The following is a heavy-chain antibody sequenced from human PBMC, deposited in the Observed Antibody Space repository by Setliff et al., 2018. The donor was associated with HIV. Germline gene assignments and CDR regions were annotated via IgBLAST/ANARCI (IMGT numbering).Heavy chain of an antibody. Sequence: GSLRLSCAASEFTFSSYAMSWVRQAPGKGLEWASSISVSGGSTYYADSVKGRFTISRDTSKNTLYLQMNSLRAGDTAVYYCAGETNTMIRGALDRWGQGTMVTVSS. CDR3: AGETNTMIRGALDR. D-gene: IGHD3-10*01. CDR1: EFTFSSYA. V-gene: IGHV3-23*01. J-gene: IGHJ3*01. CDR2: ISVSGGST.